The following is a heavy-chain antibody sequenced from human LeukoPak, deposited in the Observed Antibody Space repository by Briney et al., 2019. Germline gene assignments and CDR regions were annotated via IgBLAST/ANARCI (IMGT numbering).Heavy chain of an antibody. CDR2: INANGDNT. CDR1: GFTFSSYA. V-gene: IGHV3-64*01. Sequence: GGSLGLSCAASGFTFSSYAFHWVRQAPGKGLEYVSAINANGDNTYYANSVEGRFTISRDNSKNTLYLQMGSLRTEDMAVYYCARVPILTGSYYFDYWGQGILVTVSS. J-gene: IGHJ4*02. D-gene: IGHD3-9*01. CDR3: ARVPILTGSYYFDY.